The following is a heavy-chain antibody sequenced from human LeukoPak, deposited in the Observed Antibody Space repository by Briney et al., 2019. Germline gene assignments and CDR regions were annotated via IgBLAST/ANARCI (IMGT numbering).Heavy chain of an antibody. CDR3: ARSYCSTTSCYDADY. CDR2: IHTSGST. D-gene: IGHD2-2*01. CDR1: GGSISSGNYY. J-gene: IGHJ4*02. Sequence: SETLSLTCTVSGGSISSGNYYWSWIRQPAGKGLEWIGRIHTSGSTNYNPSLKSRLTISVDRSKNQFSLNLSSVTAADTAVYYCARSYCSTTSCYDADYWGQGTLVTVSS. V-gene: IGHV4-61*02.